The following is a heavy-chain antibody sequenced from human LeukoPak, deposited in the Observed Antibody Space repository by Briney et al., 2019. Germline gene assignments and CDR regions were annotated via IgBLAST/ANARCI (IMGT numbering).Heavy chain of an antibody. CDR2: ISNDGKLT. CDR1: GFTFNSYG. V-gene: IGHV3-30*18. Sequence: PGRSLRLSCAASGFTFNSYGMHWVRGAPGKGLEWVAAISNDGKLTYYEDSVRGRFTISRDNSKNTVHLQMNSLRTEDTAVYHCVKASFRGFDQWGQGTLVIVSS. D-gene: IGHD3-10*01. CDR3: VKASFRGFDQ. J-gene: IGHJ4*02.